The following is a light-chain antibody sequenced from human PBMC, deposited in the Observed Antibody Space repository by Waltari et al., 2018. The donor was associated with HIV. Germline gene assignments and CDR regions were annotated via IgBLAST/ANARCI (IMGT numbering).Light chain of an antibody. CDR3: HQRSKWPLT. CDR2: ESS. CDR1: QRVGGY. J-gene: IGKJ4*01. V-gene: IGKV3-11*01. Sequence: EIVLTQSPATLSLSPGERATLSCRASQRVGGYIAWYHQRPGQAPRLLIYESSNRATGVPARFRASGSGTDFTLTISSLEPEDFAVYYCHQRSKWPLTFGGGTKVEIK.